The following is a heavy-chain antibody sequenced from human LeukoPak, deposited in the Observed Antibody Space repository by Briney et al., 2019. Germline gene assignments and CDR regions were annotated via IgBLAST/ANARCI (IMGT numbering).Heavy chain of an antibody. J-gene: IGHJ4*02. Sequence: GGSLRLSCAASGFTFSSYGMHWVRQAPGKGLEWVANENQDGSEIYYVDSVKGRFIMSRDNTKNSFYLQMSSLRVEDTAVYYCARGRDVDAWGQGTLVTVSS. CDR2: ENQDGSEI. CDR3: ARGRDVDA. V-gene: IGHV3-7*03. D-gene: IGHD2-21*01. CDR1: GFTFSSYG.